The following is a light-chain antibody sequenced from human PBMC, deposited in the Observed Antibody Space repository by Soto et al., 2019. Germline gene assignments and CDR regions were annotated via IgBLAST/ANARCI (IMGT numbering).Light chain of an antibody. CDR3: QQRSNWPPSLT. V-gene: IGKV3-11*01. J-gene: IGKJ4*01. Sequence: EILLTQSPGPLSFSPGERATLSCLASQSVSSDLAWYQQKPGQAPRLLIYDASNRATGIPARFSGSGSGTDFTLTISSLEPEDFAVYYCQQRSNWPPSLTFGGGTKVDIK. CDR1: QSVSSD. CDR2: DAS.